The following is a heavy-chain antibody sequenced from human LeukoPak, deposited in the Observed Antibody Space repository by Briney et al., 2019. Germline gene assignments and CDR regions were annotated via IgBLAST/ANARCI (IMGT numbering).Heavy chain of an antibody. Sequence: PSETLSLTCTVSGGSIISLGHLWGWIRQPPGKGLEWIGIMYYSGGTYYSPSLKSRVSISTDTSKNQFSLKLNSVTAADTAVYYCARLVKNCGTDSCYPFDYWGQGTLVTVSS. J-gene: IGHJ4*02. CDR1: GGSIISLGHL. D-gene: IGHD2-15*01. V-gene: IGHV4-39*01. CDR2: MYYSGGT. CDR3: ARLVKNCGTDSCYPFDY.